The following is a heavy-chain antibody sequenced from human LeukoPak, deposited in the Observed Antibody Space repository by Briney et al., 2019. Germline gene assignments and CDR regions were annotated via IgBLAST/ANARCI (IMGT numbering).Heavy chain of an antibody. CDR3: AREGDIVATLQDAFDI. J-gene: IGHJ3*02. CDR2: IYYSGST. CDR1: GGSISSSSYY. Sequence: SETLSLTCTVSGGSISSSSYYWGWIRQPPGKGLEWIGSIYYSGSTYYNPSLKSRVTISVDTSKNQFSLKLSSVTAADTAVYYCAREGDIVATLQDAFDIWGQGTMVTVSS. D-gene: IGHD5-12*01. V-gene: IGHV4-39*07.